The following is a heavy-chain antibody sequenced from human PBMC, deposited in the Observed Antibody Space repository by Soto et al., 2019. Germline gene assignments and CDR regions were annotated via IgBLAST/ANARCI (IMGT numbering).Heavy chain of an antibody. CDR2: VFNTGIT. CDR1: GDSISDNS. J-gene: IGHJ5*02. Sequence: TLSLTCTVSGDSISDNSWSWIRQPPGRGLEWIGFVFNTGITNYNASLKSRVTITKDTSKNQVSLRLTSVTAADTAVYYCARTKIAENWFDPWGQGTLVTVSS. D-gene: IGHD6-13*01. V-gene: IGHV4-59*01. CDR3: ARTKIAENWFDP.